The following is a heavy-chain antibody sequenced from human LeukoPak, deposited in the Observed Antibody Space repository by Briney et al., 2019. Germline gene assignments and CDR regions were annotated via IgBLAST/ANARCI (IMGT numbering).Heavy chain of an antibody. CDR2: INPNSGGT. CDR1: GYTFTGYY. V-gene: IGHV1-2*02. Sequence: GASVKASCKASGYTFTGYYMHWVRQAPGRGLEWMGWINPNSGGTNYAQKFQGRVTMTRDTSISTAYMELSRLRSDDTAVYYCARSYQPLSPSLWAFDIWGQGTMVTVSS. CDR3: ARSYQPLSPSLWAFDI. D-gene: IGHD2-2*01. J-gene: IGHJ3*02.